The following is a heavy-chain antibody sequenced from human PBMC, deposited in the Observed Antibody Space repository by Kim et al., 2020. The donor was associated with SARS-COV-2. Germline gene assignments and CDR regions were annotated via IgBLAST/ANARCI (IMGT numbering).Heavy chain of an antibody. D-gene: IGHD2-15*01. CDR2: VNSNGGNT. J-gene: IGHJ4*02. V-gene: IGHV3-23*01. Sequence: GGSLRLSCAATGFTFTSYAMSWVRQAPGKGLEWVAAVNSNGGNTYYAESVKGRFTISTDNSKNTLSLQMSGPRADDTAVYYCAKCSGIACYSYLEHWGRGTPVTVSS. CDR1: GFTFTSYA. CDR3: AKCSGIACYSYLEH.